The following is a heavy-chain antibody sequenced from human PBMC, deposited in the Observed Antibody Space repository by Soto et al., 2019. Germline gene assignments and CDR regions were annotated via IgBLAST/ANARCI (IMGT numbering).Heavy chain of an antibody. CDR2: MNPNNGNA. J-gene: IGHJ5*02. Sequence: GASVKVSCKASVFTFITYDFSWVRQAAGQGREWMGWMNPNNGNAGFAQKFRGRITMTRNTSISTAYLELSSLRSDDSAVYFCARRKERSGPYFLDLWGQGTQVPV. CDR1: VFTFITYD. CDR3: ARRKERSGPYFLDL. V-gene: IGHV1-8*01. D-gene: IGHD1-26*01.